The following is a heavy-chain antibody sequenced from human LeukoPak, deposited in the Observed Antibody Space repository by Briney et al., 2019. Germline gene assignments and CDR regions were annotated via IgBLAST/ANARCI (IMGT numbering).Heavy chain of an antibody. CDR3: ARDREHSYGRYFDY. V-gene: IGHV4-59*01. CDR1: GGSISTYH. J-gene: IGHJ4*02. Sequence: SETLSLICTVSGGSISTYHWNWIREAPGKGLEWIGFMQSTGNSNYNPSLRSRVTMFVDTSKNHISLELSYVTAADTAVYYCARDREHSYGRYFDYWGQGILVTVSS. CDR2: MQSTGNS. D-gene: IGHD5-18*01.